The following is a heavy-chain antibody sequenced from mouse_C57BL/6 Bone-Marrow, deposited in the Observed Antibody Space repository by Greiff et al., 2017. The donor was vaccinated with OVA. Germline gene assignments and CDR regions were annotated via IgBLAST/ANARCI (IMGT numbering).Heavy chain of an antibody. CDR1: GYTFTSYW. CDR2: IDPSDSET. Sequence: QVQLQQPGAELVRPGSSVKLSCKASGYTFTSYWMHWVKQRPIQGLEWIGNIDPSDSETHYNQKFKDKATLTVDKSSSTASMQLSSLTSEDSAVYYCARAGTCYLDYWGQGTTLTVSS. V-gene: IGHV1-52*01. J-gene: IGHJ2*01. CDR3: ARAGTCYLDY.